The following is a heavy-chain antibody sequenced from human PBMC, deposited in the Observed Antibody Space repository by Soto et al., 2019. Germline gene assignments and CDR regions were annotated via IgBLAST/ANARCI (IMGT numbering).Heavy chain of an antibody. CDR3: AKDRFWSGYYTGGLDP. D-gene: IGHD3-3*01. CDR2: ISYDGSNK. Sequence: PGGSLRLSCAASGFTFSSYGMHWVRQAPGEGLEWVAVISYDGSNKYYADSVKGRFTISRDNSKNTLYLQMNSLRAEDTAVYYCAKDRFWSGYYTGGLDPWGQGTLVTVSS. V-gene: IGHV3-30*18. J-gene: IGHJ5*02. CDR1: GFTFSSYG.